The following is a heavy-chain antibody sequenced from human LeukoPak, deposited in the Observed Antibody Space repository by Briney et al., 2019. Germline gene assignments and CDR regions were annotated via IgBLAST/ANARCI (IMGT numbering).Heavy chain of an antibody. CDR2: IYYSGST. CDR3: ARVYYSNSYDYWYFDL. CDR1: GVSISSYY. J-gene: IGHJ2*01. V-gene: IGHV4-59*01. D-gene: IGHD6-13*01. Sequence: SETLSLTCTVSGVSISSYYWSWIRQPPGKGLEWIAYIYYSGSTNYNPSLKSRVTISVDTSKNQFSLKLSSVTAADTAVYYCARVYYSNSYDYWYFDLWGRGTLVTVSS.